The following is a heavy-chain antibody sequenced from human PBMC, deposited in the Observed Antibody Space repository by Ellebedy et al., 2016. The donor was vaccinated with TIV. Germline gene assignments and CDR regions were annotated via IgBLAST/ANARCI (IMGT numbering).Heavy chain of an antibody. CDR1: GYTFASHA. D-gene: IGHD2-15*01. J-gene: IGHJ4*02. CDR3: ARDTGIAGWASSASFDY. CDR2: SSAYNGNA. Sequence: AASVKVSCKASGYTFASHAISWVRQAPGQGLEWMGWSSAYNGNAYIVQKFQGRVTLTTDTSTSTAYLELRSLRSDDTAVYYCARDTGIAGWASSASFDYWGQGALVTVSS. V-gene: IGHV1-18*04.